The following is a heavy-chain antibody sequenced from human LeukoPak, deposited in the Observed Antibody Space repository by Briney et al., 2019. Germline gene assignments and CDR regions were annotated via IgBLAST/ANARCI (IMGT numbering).Heavy chain of an antibody. CDR1: GGSISSYY. D-gene: IGHD3-22*01. Sequence: SETLSLTCTVSGGSISSYYWSWIRQPPGKGLEWIGYIYYSGSTNYNPSLKSRVTISVDTSKNQFSLKLSSVTAADTAVYYCARVGEDYYDSSGYFLDYWGQGTLVTVSS. CDR3: ARVGEDYYDSSGYFLDY. J-gene: IGHJ4*02. V-gene: IGHV4-59*01. CDR2: IYYSGST.